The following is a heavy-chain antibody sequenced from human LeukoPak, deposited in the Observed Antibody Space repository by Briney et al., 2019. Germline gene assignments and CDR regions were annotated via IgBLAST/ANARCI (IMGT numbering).Heavy chain of an antibody. CDR3: ARSYGGYFDS. D-gene: IGHD2-15*01. Sequence: GESLKISCKGSGYSFSTYWIGWVRQMPGKGLERMGIIYPDDSDTRYSPSFQGQVTISVDKSISTAYLQWSSLKASDTAMYYCARSYGGYFDSWGQGTLVTVSS. J-gene: IGHJ4*02. CDR2: IYPDDSDT. V-gene: IGHV5-51*01. CDR1: GYSFSTYW.